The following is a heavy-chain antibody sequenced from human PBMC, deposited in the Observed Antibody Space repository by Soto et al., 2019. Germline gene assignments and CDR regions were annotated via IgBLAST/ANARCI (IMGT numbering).Heavy chain of an antibody. CDR3: VRPLPSGRNYGMDV. CDR2: IYNDGTT. J-gene: IGHJ6*02. V-gene: IGHV3-53*01. Sequence: GGSLRLSCTAAGLSVRNNYMSWVRQAPGMGLEWVSVIYNDGTTYYADSVKGRFTISRDTSKNTLSLQMDSLRAEDTAVYYCVRPLPSGRNYGMDVWGQGTTVTVSS. CDR1: GLSVRNNY. D-gene: IGHD3-10*01.